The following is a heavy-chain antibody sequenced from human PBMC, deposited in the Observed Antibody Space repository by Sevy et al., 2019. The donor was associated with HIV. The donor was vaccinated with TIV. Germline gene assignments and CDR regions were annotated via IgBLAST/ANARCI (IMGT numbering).Heavy chain of an antibody. V-gene: IGHV3-33*08. CDR2: IWYDGTIK. J-gene: IGHJ4*02. CDR3: ARGGGYCGGDCYSIDY. D-gene: IGHD2-21*02. Sequence: GESLKISCAASGFTFGSYVMHWVRQAPGKGLEWVALIWYDGTIKYYADSVKGRFTISRDNSKDTLFLQMNSLTPEDTAVYYCARGGGYCGGDCYSIDYWGQGSLVTVSS. CDR1: GFTFGSYV.